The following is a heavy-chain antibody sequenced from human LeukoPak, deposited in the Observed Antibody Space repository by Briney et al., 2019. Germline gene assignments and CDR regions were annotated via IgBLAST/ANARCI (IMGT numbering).Heavy chain of an antibody. V-gene: IGHV3-30*03. CDR1: GFTFSSYG. CDR3: ARGTPLPQDY. CDR2: ISYDGSNK. Sequence: GGSLRLSCAASGFTFSSYGMHWVRQAPGKGLEWVAVISYDGSNKYYADSVKGRFTISRDNSKNTLYLQMNSLRAEDTAVYYCARGTPLPQDYWGQGTLVTVSS. J-gene: IGHJ4*02.